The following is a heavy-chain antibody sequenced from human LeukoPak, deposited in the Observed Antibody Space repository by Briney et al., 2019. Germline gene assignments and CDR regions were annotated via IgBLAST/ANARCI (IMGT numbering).Heavy chain of an antibody. CDR3: AREGATYYYDSSGPVIIGFDY. V-gene: IGHV3-7*01. CDR1: GFTFGDYA. Sequence: GGSLRLSCTASGFTFGDYAMSWVRQAPGKGLEWVANIKQDGSEEYYVDSVKGRFTISRDNAKNSLYLQMNSLRADDTAVYYCAREGATYYYDSSGPVIIGFDYWGQGTLVTVSS. CDR2: IKQDGSEE. J-gene: IGHJ4*02. D-gene: IGHD3-22*01.